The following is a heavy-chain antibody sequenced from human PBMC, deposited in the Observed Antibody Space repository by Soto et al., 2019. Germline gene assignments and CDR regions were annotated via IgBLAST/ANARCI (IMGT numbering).Heavy chain of an antibody. V-gene: IGHV3-23*01. Sequence: GGSLRLSCAASGFICSSYDMSWVRQAPGKGLEWVSTILVDGRAFYVDSVKGRFTISRDTSQNTVYLQMNSLTAGDTALYYCAKATATGGGAFDICGQGTMVTVSS. CDR1: GFICSSYD. CDR3: AKATATGGGAFDI. J-gene: IGHJ3*02. CDR2: ILVDGRA. D-gene: IGHD2-8*02.